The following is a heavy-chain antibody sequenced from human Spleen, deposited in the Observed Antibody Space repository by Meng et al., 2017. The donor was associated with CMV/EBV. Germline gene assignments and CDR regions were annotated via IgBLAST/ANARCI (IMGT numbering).Heavy chain of an antibody. Sequence: GESLKISCAASGFTFSSYAMHWVRQAPGKGLEWVANINEDGSETYYLDSVKGRFTISRDNAKNSLFLQMNSLRAEDTAVYYCARVLRFLEWPPHYGMDVWGQGTTVTVSS. CDR1: GFTFSSYA. CDR3: ARVLRFLEWPPHYGMDV. D-gene: IGHD3-3*01. V-gene: IGHV3-7*01. CDR2: INEDGSET. J-gene: IGHJ6*02.